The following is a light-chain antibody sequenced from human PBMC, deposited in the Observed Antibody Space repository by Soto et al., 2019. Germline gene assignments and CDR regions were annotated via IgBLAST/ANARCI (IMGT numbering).Light chain of an antibody. V-gene: IGKV2D-29*01. CDR3: MQIIKLPDT. Sequence: ITLTQTPYALSVSPGQPASISCRSSQSLVHSDGKSHLYWYLQKPGQPPQLLIYEASNRFSGVPDRFSGSGSGTDFTLKISRVEAGDVGVYYCMQIIKLPDTFGQGTKVDIK. J-gene: IGKJ2*01. CDR1: QSLVHSDGKSH. CDR2: EAS.